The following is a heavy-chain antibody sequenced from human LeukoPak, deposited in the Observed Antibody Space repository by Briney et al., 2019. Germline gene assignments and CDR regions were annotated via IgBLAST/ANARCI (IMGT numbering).Heavy chain of an antibody. Sequence: SETLSLTCAVYGGPFSGYYWSWIRQPPGKGLEWIGEINHSGSTNYNPPLKSRVTISVDTSKNQFSLKLSSVTAADTAVYYCASGQRFGYDDKNWFDPWGQGTLVTVSS. CDR1: GGPFSGYY. V-gene: IGHV4-34*01. D-gene: IGHD3-10*01. J-gene: IGHJ5*02. CDR3: ASGQRFGYDDKNWFDP. CDR2: INHSGST.